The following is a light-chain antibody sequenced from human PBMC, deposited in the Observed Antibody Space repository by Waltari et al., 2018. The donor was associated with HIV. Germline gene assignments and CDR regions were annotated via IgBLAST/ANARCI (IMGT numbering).Light chain of an antibody. J-gene: IGLJ1*01. Sequence: QSALTQPASVSGSPGQSITISCTGTSSDVGGYNYVSWYQQHPAKAPKLMIYGVSKQPSRITNRFTVSKSSITTSLTITGLQAEDEADYYCSSYSSSSTLDVFGTGTKVTVL. CDR2: GVS. CDR3: SSYSSSSTLDV. V-gene: IGLV2-14*01. CDR1: SSDVGGYNY.